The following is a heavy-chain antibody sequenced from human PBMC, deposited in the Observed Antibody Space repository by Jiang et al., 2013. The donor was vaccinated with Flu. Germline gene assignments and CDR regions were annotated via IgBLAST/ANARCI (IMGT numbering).Heavy chain of an antibody. D-gene: IGHD3-22*01. CDR2: ITSSGDTT. V-gene: IGHV3-23*01. CDR1: GFTFSTYS. CDR3: AKRGDSNRVGYFH. J-gene: IGHJ4*02. Sequence: VQLLESGGGLVQPGGSLRLSCAASGFTFSTYSMNWVRQAPGKGLEWVSGITSSGDTTYYADSVKGRFTISRDNSKSTLFLQMSSLRAEDTATYYCAKRGDSNRVGYFHWGQGTLVTVS.